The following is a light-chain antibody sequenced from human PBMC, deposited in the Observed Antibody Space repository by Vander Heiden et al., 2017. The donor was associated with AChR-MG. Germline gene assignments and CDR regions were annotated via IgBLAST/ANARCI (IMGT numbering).Light chain of an antibody. Sequence: EIVLTQSPGTLSLSPGERATLSCRASQSVSGSYLAWYQQKPGQAPRLLIYGASSRATGIPDRFSGSGSETDSTLTISRLEPEDFAVYYCQQDSSHYTFGQGTKLEIK. CDR1: QSVSGSY. J-gene: IGKJ2*01. CDR2: GAS. V-gene: IGKV3-20*01. CDR3: QQDSSHYT.